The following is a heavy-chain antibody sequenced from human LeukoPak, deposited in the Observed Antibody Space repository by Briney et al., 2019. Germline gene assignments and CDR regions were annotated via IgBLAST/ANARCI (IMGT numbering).Heavy chain of an antibody. CDR3: ARGPTISETGYFDY. J-gene: IGHJ4*03. Sequence: PSETLSLTCAVYGGSFSTYYWSWIRQSPGKGLEWIAEINHRGDTNYNPSVKSRVAISVDTSKNQFSQKVRSLTAADTAFYYCARGPTISETGYFDYWGQGTLVTVSS. CDR1: GGSFSTYY. V-gene: IGHV4-34*01. D-gene: IGHD1-1*01. CDR2: INHRGDT.